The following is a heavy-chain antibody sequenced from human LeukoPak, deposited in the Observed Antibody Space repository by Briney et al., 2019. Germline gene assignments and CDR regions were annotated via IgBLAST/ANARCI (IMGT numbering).Heavy chain of an antibody. J-gene: IGHJ5*02. CDR1: GFSFDDYA. CDR2: ISGDSGTT. D-gene: IGHD2-2*01. V-gene: IGHV3-43*02. CDR3: ARGRGYCSSTSCQNWFDP. Sequence: GGSLRLSCAASGFSFDDYAMHWVRQVPGKGLEWVSVISGDSGTTFSADSVKGRFTISRDNAKNSLYLQMNSLRAEDTAVYHCARGRGYCSSTSCQNWFDPWGQGTLVTVSS.